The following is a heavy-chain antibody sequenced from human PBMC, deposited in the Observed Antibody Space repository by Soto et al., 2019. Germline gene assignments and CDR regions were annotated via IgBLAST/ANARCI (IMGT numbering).Heavy chain of an antibody. Sequence: ASVKVSCKASGYTFTSYGIHWVRQAPGQRLEWMGWINAANGDTKYSPKFQGRVTITRDTSASTAYMELSSLRSEDTAVYYCVRRNVSATGIDWFDPWGQGTLVTVPS. V-gene: IGHV1-3*01. CDR1: GYTFTSYG. CDR3: VRRNVSATGIDWFDP. CDR2: INAANGDT. J-gene: IGHJ5*02. D-gene: IGHD6-13*01.